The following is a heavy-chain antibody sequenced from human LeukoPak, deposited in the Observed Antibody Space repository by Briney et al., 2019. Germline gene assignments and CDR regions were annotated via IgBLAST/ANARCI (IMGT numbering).Heavy chain of an antibody. J-gene: IGHJ2*01. CDR3: AKDRTVGASYWYFDL. CDR2: ISNNGGYT. V-gene: IGHV3-23*01. D-gene: IGHD1-26*01. CDR1: GFTFSSSA. Sequence: GGSLRLSCAASGFTFSSSAMSWVRQAPGKGLEWVSAISNNGGYTYYADSVQGRFTISRDNSKSTLCLQRNSLRAEDTAVYYCAKDRTVGASYWYFDLWGRGTLVTVSS.